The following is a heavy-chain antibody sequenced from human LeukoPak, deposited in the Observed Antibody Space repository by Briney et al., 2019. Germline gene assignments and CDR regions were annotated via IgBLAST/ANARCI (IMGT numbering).Heavy chain of an antibody. CDR3: ARDVSSLASAEFDC. D-gene: IGHD6-6*01. J-gene: IGHJ4*02. V-gene: IGHV4-4*07. Sequence: SETLFLTCTVSGGSFSSYYWSWLRQPPGKGLEWIGRIYPSGTTVYNPSLNSRVTMSVDTSKGQFSLSLTSVTAADTAMYYCARDVSSLASAEFDCWGQGTPVTVSS. CDR2: IYPSGTT. CDR1: GGSFSSYY.